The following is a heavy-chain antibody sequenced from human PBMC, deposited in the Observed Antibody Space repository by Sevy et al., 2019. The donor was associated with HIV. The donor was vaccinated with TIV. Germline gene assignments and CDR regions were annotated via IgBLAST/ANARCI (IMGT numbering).Heavy chain of an antibody. J-gene: IGHJ6*03. CDR2: ISAYNGNT. Sequence: ASVKVSCKASGYTFTSYGISWVRQVPGQGLEWMGWISAYNGNTNYAQKLQGRVTMTTDTSTSTAYMELRSLRSDDTAVYYCARRIVVVPAAMPAVYYYYYMDVWGKGTTVTVSS. D-gene: IGHD2-2*01. CDR1: GYTFTSYG. V-gene: IGHV1-18*04. CDR3: ARRIVVVPAAMPAVYYYYYMDV.